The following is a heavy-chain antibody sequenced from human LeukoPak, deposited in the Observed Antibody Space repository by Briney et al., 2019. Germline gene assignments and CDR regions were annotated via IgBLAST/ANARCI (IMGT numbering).Heavy chain of an antibody. V-gene: IGHV4-39*07. Sequence: SSETLSLTCTVSGGSISSSSYYWGWIRQPPGKGLEWIGSIYYSGSTNSNPTLKSRLAMSVDTSKNQFSVKLTSVTAADTAVYYCARQHSPGYFDYWGQGTLVTVSS. CDR3: ARQHSPGYFDY. J-gene: IGHJ4*02. D-gene: IGHD6-13*01. CDR1: GGSISSSSYY. CDR2: IYYSGST.